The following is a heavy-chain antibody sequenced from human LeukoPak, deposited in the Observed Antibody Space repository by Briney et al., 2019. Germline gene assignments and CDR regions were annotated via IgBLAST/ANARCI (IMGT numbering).Heavy chain of an antibody. CDR1: GFTFSSYG. J-gene: IGHJ3*02. CDR2: ISSSSSYI. CDR3: ARDLRQLDPDAFDI. D-gene: IGHD6-13*01. Sequence: GGTLRLSCAASGFTFSSYGMSWVRQAPGKGLEWVSSISSSSSYIYYADSVKGRFTISRDNAKNSLYLQMNSLRAEDTAVYYCARDLRQLDPDAFDIWGQGTMVTVSS. V-gene: IGHV3-21*01.